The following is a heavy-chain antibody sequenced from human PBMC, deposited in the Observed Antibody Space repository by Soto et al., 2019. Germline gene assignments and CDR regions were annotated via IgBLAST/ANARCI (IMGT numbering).Heavy chain of an antibody. CDR3: ARSGSGNWNYEGY. CDR1: GFTFDTYG. CDR2: IWYDGTNK. Sequence: GGSLRLSCEASGFTFDTYGMHWVRQGPGKGLEWVALIWYDGTNKYYADSVKGRFTISRDNSKNTMYLQMHSLRVEDTAVYYCARSGSGNWNYEGYWGQGTLVTVSS. V-gene: IGHV3-33*01. J-gene: IGHJ4*02. D-gene: IGHD1-7*01.